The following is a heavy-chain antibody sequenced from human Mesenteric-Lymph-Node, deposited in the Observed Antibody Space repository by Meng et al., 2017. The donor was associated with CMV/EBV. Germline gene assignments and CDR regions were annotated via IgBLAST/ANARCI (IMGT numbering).Heavy chain of an antibody. CDR1: SFSGYY. V-gene: IGHV4-34*01. CDR3: ARNPLAYTSCYKGSGYFDS. D-gene: IGHD2-2*02. Sequence: SFSGYYWSWIRKPPGKGLEWIGEINQSGSNNYNPSLKSRVTISVDTSNNQVSLNLRFVTAADTAVYYCARNPLAYTSCYKGSGYFDSWGQGTLVTVSS. J-gene: IGHJ4*02. CDR2: INQSGSN.